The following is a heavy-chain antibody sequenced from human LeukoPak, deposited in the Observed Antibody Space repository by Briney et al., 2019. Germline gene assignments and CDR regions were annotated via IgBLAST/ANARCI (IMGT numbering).Heavy chain of an antibody. CDR1: GFTFSSYS. CDR3: ARYQSTANCGSTSCYHYYYGMDV. V-gene: IGHV3-21*01. CDR2: ISSSSSYI. J-gene: IGHJ6*02. Sequence: GGSLRLSCAASGFTFSSYSMNWVRQAPGKGLEWVSSISSSSSYIYYADSVKGRFTISRDNAKNSLYLQMNSLRAEDTAVYYCARYQSTANCGSTSCYHYYYGMDVWGQGTTVTVSS. D-gene: IGHD2-2*01.